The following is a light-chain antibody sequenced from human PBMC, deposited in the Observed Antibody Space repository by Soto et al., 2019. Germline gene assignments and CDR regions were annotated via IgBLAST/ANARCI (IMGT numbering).Light chain of an antibody. CDR2: DAS. CDR1: QSISSW. CDR3: QQYSTYSGA. Sequence: DIQMTQSPSTLSASVGDRITITCRASQSISSWLAWYQQKPGKAPKVLIYDASRFESGVPSRLSGSASGTEFTLTISRLQPDDFATYYCQQYSTYSGAFGQGTKVEIK. J-gene: IGKJ1*01. V-gene: IGKV1-5*01.